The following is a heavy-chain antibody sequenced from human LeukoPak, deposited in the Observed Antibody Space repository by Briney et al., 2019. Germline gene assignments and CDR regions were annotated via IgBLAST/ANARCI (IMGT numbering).Heavy chain of an antibody. V-gene: IGHV4-59*08. CDR1: GGSISSYY. Sequence: SETLSLSCTVSGGSISSYYWSWIRQPPGKGLEWIANIFYSGSPNYNPSLKSRVTISFDTSKNQFSLKLSSVTAADTAVYYCARVGHIAAARTYDYWGHGTLVTVSS. CDR3: ARVGHIAAARTYDY. J-gene: IGHJ4*01. D-gene: IGHD6-13*01. CDR2: IFYSGSP.